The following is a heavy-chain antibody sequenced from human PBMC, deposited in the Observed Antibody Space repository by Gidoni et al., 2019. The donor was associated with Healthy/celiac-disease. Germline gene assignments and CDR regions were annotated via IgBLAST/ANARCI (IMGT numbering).Heavy chain of an antibody. V-gene: IGHV2-26*01. CDR3: ARTVTRGVDIFDY. J-gene: IGHJ4*02. CDR1: GFSLSNARMG. Sequence: QVTLKESGPVLVKLTETLTLTCTVSGFSLSNARMGVSWIRQPPGKALEWLAHIFSNDEKSYSTSLKSRLTISKDTSKSQVVLTMTNMDPVDTATYYCARTVTRGVDIFDYWGQGTLVTVSS. D-gene: IGHD5-12*01. CDR2: IFSNDEK.